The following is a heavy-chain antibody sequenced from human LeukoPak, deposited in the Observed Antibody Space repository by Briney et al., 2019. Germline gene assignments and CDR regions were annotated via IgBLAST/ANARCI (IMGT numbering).Heavy chain of an antibody. CDR3: AVGAMDDYYYYGIDV. Sequence: PAQTLSFTCTVSGGSISSGGYSWSWIRQPPGKGLEWIGYIYYSGSTNYNPSLKSRVTISVDTSKNQFSLKLSSVTAADTAVYYCAVGAMDDYYYYGIDVWGQGTTVTVSS. V-gene: IGHV4-61*08. J-gene: IGHJ6*02. CDR1: GGSISSGGYS. D-gene: IGHD5-18*01. CDR2: IYYSGST.